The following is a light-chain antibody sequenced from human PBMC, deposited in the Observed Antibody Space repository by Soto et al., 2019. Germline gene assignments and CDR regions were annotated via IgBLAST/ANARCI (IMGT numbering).Light chain of an antibody. J-gene: IGLJ1*01. Sequence: SYELTQPPSVSVSPGQTARITCSGDALPKKYAYWYQQKSGQAPVLVIYEDNKRPSEIPERFSASSSGTMATLTITGAQVEDEADYYCYSKDSSDNLLFGTGTQLTVL. V-gene: IGLV3-10*01. CDR1: ALPKKY. CDR3: YSKDSSDNLL. CDR2: EDN.